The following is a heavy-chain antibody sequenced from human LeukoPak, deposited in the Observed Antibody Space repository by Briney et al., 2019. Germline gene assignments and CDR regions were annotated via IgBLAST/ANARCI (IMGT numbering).Heavy chain of an antibody. D-gene: IGHD4-11*01. CDR1: GFTLSNYG. CDR2: IWYDGSKK. V-gene: IGHV3-33*08. Sequence: PGGSLRLSCAASGFTLSNYGIHWVRQAPGKGLEWVSVIWYDGSKKYYADSVKGRFTISRDNSKNTLYLQTNSLKVEDTAVYYCARDDSSLAPFDYWGQGTLVTVSS. CDR3: ARDDSSLAPFDY. J-gene: IGHJ4*02.